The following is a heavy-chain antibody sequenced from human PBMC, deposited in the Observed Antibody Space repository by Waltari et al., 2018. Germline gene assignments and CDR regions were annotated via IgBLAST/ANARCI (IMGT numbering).Heavy chain of an antibody. Sequence: QLQLQESGPGLVKPSETLSLTCTVSGCSISSSRYYSGWSRQPPGKGLEWVGSIYYSGSTYYNPSLNSRVTISVDTSKNQFSLKLSSLTAADTAVYFCARHVLGPYYNTILPPNYWGQGTLVTVSS. V-gene: IGHV4-39*01. CDR1: GCSISSSRYY. D-gene: IGHD3-22*01. CDR2: IYYSGST. J-gene: IGHJ4*03. CDR3: ARHVLGPYYNTILPPNY.